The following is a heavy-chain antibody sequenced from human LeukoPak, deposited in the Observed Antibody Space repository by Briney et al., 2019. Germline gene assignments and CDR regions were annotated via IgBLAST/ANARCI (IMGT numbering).Heavy chain of an antibody. CDR1: GFTFSTYA. Sequence: GESLRLSCAASGFTFSTYAMGWVRQAPGKGLEWVSAMSGIGDTTYYADSVEGRFTISRDNSRNTLYLQLNSLRAEDTAIYYCAKGKVSAFLDWFDPWGQGTLVTVSS. V-gene: IGHV3-23*01. J-gene: IGHJ5*02. D-gene: IGHD2-8*01. CDR2: MSGIGDTT. CDR3: AKGKVSAFLDWFDP.